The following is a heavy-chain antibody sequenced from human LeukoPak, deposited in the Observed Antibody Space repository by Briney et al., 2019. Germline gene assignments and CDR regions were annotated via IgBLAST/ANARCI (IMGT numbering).Heavy chain of an antibody. J-gene: IGHJ4*02. CDR3: AKGRDGYNPSYFDH. V-gene: IGHV3-23*01. CDR1: GFTFSNYA. CDR2: IRGSGGST. D-gene: IGHD5-24*01. Sequence: GGSLRLSCAASGFTFSNYAMSWVRQAPGKGLEWVSAIRGSGGSTFYADSVKGRFTISRDNSKNTLYLQMNSLRAEDTAVYYCAKGRDGYNPSYFDHWGQGTLVTVSS.